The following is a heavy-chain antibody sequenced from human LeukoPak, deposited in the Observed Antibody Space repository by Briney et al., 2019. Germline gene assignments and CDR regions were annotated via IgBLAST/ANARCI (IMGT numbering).Heavy chain of an antibody. CDR1: GGSISSNSYS. J-gene: IGHJ3*02. CDR2: MSYSGST. CDR3: ARGLRFLEWLSI. V-gene: IGHV4-39*07. D-gene: IGHD3-3*01. Sequence: PSETLSLTCTVSGGSISSNSYSWGWIRQPPGKGLEWIASMSYSGSTYYNPSLKSRVTISVDTSKNQFSLKLSSVTAADTAVYYCARGLRFLEWLSIWGQGTMVTVSS.